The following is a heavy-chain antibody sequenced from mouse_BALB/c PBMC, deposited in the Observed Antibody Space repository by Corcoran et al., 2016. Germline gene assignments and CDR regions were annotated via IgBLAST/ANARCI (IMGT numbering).Heavy chain of an antibody. CDR2: INPYNDGT. Sequence: EVQLQQSGPELVKPGASVKMSCKASGYTFTSYVMHWVKQKPGQGLEWIGYINPYNDGTKYNEKFKGKATLTSDKSSSTAYMELSSRTSDDSAVYYCARKGDYGSSLYYFACWGQGTTLTVSS. D-gene: IGHD1-1*01. J-gene: IGHJ2*01. CDR1: GYTFTSYV. V-gene: IGHV1S136*01. CDR3: ARKGDYGSSLYYFAC.